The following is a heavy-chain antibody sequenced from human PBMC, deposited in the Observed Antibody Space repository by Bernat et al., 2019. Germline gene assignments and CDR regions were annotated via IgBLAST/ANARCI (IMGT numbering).Heavy chain of an antibody. Sequence: VQLVESGGGLVKPGGSLRLSCAASGFTFSDYYMSWVRQAPGKGLEWVSVIYSGGSTYYADSVKGRFTISRDNSKNTLYLQMNSLRAEDTAVYYGAMRDCSSTSCYGYYYGMDVWGQGTTVTVSS. CDR1: GFTFSDYY. D-gene: IGHD2-2*01. CDR3: AMRDCSSTSCYGYYYGMDV. CDR2: IYSGGST. J-gene: IGHJ6*02. V-gene: IGHV3-66*01.